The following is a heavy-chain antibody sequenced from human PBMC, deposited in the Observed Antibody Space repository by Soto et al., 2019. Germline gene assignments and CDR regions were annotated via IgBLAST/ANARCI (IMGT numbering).Heavy chain of an antibody. CDR3: AREGAGSYWFDP. V-gene: IGHV4-31*03. J-gene: IGHJ5*02. Sequence: QVQLQESGPGLVKPSQTLSLTCTISGGSISSGGYYWSWIRQHPTEGLEWIGYIHNNGGTYYNPSLKSRVTMSVDTSKTQFSLNLYSVTAADTAVYYCAREGAGSYWFDPWGQGILVTVSS. CDR1: GGSISSGGYY. CDR2: IHNNGGT. D-gene: IGHD3-10*01.